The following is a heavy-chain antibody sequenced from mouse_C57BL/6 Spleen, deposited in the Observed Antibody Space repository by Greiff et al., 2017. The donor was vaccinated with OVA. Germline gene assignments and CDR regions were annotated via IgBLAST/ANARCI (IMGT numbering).Heavy chain of an antibody. CDR2: IRNKANGYTT. Sequence: EVQLVESGGGLVQPGGSLSLSCAASGFTFTDYYMSWVRQPPGTALEWLGFIRNKANGYTTEYSASVKGRFTISRDNSQSILYLQMNALRAEDSATYYCARSLGSSPDYWGQGTTLTVSS. CDR1: GFTFTDYY. CDR3: ARSLGSSPDY. V-gene: IGHV7-3*01. J-gene: IGHJ2*01. D-gene: IGHD1-1*01.